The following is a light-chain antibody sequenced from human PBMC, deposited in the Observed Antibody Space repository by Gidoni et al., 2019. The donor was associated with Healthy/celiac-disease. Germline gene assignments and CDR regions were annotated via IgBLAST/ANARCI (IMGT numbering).Light chain of an antibody. V-gene: IGLV3-19*01. CDR3: NSRDSSGNRYV. J-gene: IGLJ1*01. CDR2: GKN. Sequence: SSELTQDPAVSVALGQTVRITCQGDSLRSYYASWYKQKPGQAPVLVIYGKNNRPSGIPDRFSGSSSGNTASLTITGAQAEYEADYYCNSRDSSGNRYVFGTGTTVTVL. CDR1: SLRSYY.